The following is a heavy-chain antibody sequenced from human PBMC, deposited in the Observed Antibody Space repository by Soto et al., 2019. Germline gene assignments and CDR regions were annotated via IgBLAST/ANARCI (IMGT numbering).Heavy chain of an antibody. CDR1: GFTFTSSA. D-gene: IGHD3-10*01. J-gene: IGHJ6*02. CDR3: AAVGMVRGSYGMDV. V-gene: IGHV1-58*02. Sequence: GASVKVSCKASGFTFTSSAMQWVRQARGQRLEWIGWIVVGSGNTNYAQKFQERVTITRDMSTSTAYMELSSLRSEDTAVYYCAAVGMVRGSYGMDVWGQVTTVTVSS. CDR2: IVVGSGNT.